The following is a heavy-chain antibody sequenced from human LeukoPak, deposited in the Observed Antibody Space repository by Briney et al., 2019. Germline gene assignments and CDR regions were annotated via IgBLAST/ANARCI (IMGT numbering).Heavy chain of an antibody. V-gene: IGHV3-53*01. CDR3: AIAQSWDELFDS. Sequence: GGSLTLSCAASGIAVIGNYMSWVRQPPGKGLEWVSFISINADTFYADSVRGRFTISRDSSKNTLFLQMNSLRDEDSAVYYCAIAQSWDELFDSWGQGTLVTVSS. CDR2: ISINADT. D-gene: IGHD1-26*01. J-gene: IGHJ4*02. CDR1: GIAVIGNY.